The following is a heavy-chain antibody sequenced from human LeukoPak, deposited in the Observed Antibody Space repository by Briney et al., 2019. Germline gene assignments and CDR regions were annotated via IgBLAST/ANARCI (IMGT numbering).Heavy chain of an antibody. Sequence: PGGSLRLSCAASGFPFDDYGMSWVRQAPGQGLEWVSHIYWKGDITRYADSVKGRFTSSRDKAKNSLYLQMNSLRVEDTALYYCARGLQYFEHWSQGVLVTVSS. D-gene: IGHD4-11*01. CDR1: GFPFDDYG. CDR2: IYWKGDIT. CDR3: ARGLQYFEH. V-gene: IGHV3-20*04. J-gene: IGHJ4*02.